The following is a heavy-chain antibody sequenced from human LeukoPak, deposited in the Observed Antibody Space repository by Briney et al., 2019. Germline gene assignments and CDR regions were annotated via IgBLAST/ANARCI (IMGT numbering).Heavy chain of an antibody. CDR1: GGSFSGYY. Sequence: PSETLSLTCAVYGGSFSGYYWSWIRQPPGKGLEWIGEINHSGSTNYNPSLKSRVTISVDTSKNQFSLKLSSVTAADTAVYCCARGRIVVVPAAMSFRRGWFDPWGQGTLVTVSS. V-gene: IGHV4-34*01. D-gene: IGHD2-2*01. CDR3: ARGRIVVVPAAMSFRRGWFDP. J-gene: IGHJ5*02. CDR2: INHSGST.